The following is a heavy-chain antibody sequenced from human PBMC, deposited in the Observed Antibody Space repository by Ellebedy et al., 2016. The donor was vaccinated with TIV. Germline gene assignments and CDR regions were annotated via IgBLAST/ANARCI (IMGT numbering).Heavy chain of an antibody. CDR1: GFTFSTYW. V-gene: IGHV3-7*01. D-gene: IGHD4/OR15-4a*01. CDR3: AREVGGDGAY. Sequence: GGSLRLXXAASGFTFSTYWMHWVRQPPGKGLEWVANIKQDGSVKYYVDSVKGRFTISRDNAKNSLYLQMNTLRPEDTAVYYCAREVGGDGAYWGQGTLVTVSS. J-gene: IGHJ4*02. CDR2: IKQDGSVK.